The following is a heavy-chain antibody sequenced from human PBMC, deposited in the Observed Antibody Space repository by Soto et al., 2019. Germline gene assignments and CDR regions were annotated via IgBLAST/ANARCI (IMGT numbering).Heavy chain of an antibody. D-gene: IGHD5-18*01. CDR1: GFTFSQAW. CDR3: STEAHGYNYGDLDY. V-gene: IGHV3-15*01. J-gene: IGHJ4*02. CDR2: IKSKTDGGTT. Sequence: PGGSLRLSCAASGFTFSQAWMSWVRQAPGKGLEWVGRIKSKTDGGTTDYAAPVKGRFTISRDDSKNTLFLQMNSLKTEDTAVYYCSTEAHGYNYGDLDYWGQGALVTVSS.